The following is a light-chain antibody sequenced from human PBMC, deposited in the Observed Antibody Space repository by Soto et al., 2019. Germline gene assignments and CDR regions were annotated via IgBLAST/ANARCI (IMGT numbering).Light chain of an antibody. V-gene: IGKV3-15*01. J-gene: IGKJ1*01. CDR2: GAS. CDR3: RQFCNWPPYRT. CDR1: QSVSSN. Sequence: EIVMTQSPATLSVSPGERATLSCRASQSVSSNLAWYEQKPGQAPRLLIYGASTRATGIPARFSGLGSGTEFTPTISSLRSEDCAIYFCRQFCNWPPYRTFGHGTKV.